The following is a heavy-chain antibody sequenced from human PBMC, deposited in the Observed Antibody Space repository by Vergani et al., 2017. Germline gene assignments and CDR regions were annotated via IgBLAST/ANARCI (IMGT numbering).Heavy chain of an antibody. J-gene: IGHJ4*02. Sequence: EVQLLESGGGLAQPGGSLRLSCAAFGFTFRNNAMTWVRQAPGRGLEWFSIISDKGGTTYYADSVKGRFTISKDNSKAPLYLQSNNRRTEDTAVYYCARCYCTNSIGRGKVGSWGQGTLVTVSS. CDR1: GFTFRNNA. V-gene: IGHV3-23*01. D-gene: IGHD2-8*01. CDR3: ARCYCTNSIGRGKVGS. CDR2: ISDKGGTT.